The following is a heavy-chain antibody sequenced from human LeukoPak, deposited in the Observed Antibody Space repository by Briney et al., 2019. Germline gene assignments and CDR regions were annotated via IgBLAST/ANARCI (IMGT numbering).Heavy chain of an antibody. V-gene: IGHV3-23*01. J-gene: IGHJ4*02. CDR1: GFTFSSYA. CDR2: INSSGGST. Sequence: GGSLRLSCAASGFTFSSYAMSWVRQAPGKGLEWVSAINSSGGSTYYADSVKGRFTISRDNSKNTLYLQMNSLRAEDTAVYYCAKDVRLRSHDYWGQGTLVTVSS. CDR3: AKDVRLRSHDY. D-gene: IGHD5-12*01.